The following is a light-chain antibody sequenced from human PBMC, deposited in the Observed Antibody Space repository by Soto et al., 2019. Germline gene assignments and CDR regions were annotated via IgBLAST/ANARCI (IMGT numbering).Light chain of an antibody. J-gene: IGKJ1*01. Sequence: DIVMTQSPLSLPVTPGEPASISCRSSQSPLHSNGYNYLDWYLQKPGQSPQLLIYLGSNRASGVPDRFSGSGSGTDFTPKISRVEAEDVGVYYCMQPLQSWTFGQGTKVDIK. V-gene: IGKV2-28*01. CDR1: QSPLHSNGYNY. CDR2: LGS. CDR3: MQPLQSWT.